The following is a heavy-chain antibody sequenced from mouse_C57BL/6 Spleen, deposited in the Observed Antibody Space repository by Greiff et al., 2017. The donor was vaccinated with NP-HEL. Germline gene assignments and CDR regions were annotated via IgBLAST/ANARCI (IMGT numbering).Heavy chain of an antibody. D-gene: IGHD1-1*01. J-gene: IGHJ3*01. CDR3: TTGDYGSSPFAY. V-gene: IGHV14-4*01. CDR2: IDPENGDT. CDR1: GFNIKDDY. Sequence: VQLKQSGAELVRPGASVKLSCTASGFNIKDDYMHWVKQRPEQGLEWIGWIDPENGDTEYASKFQGKATITADTSSNTAYLQLSSLTSEDTAVYYCTTGDYGSSPFAYWGQGTLVTVSA.